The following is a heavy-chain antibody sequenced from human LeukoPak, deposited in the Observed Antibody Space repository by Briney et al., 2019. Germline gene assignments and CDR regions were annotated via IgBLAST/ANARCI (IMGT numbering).Heavy chain of an antibody. CDR1: GFTFSSYG. V-gene: IGHV3-33*01. J-gene: IGHJ4*02. CDR3: ARGPEALDY. CDR2: IWYDGSNK. Sequence: GGSLRLSCAASGFTFSSYGMHWVRQAPGKGLERVAVIWYDGSNKYYADSVKGRFTISRDNSKNTLYLQMNSLRAEDTAVYYCARGPEALDYWGQGTLVTVSS.